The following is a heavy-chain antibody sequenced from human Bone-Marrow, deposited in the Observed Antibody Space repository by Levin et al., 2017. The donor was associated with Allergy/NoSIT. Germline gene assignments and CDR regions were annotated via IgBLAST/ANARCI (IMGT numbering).Heavy chain of an antibody. V-gene: IGHV3-30*04. CDR3: ASRVKWVGEPDDAFDV. CDR1: GFSFNTHA. D-gene: IGHD3-10*01. J-gene: IGHJ3*01. Sequence: GESLKISCAASGFSFNTHAMHWVRQAPGKGLEWVAVISYDLSNRFYAESVKGRFTISRDNSKKTVYLQMTSLRAEDAGVYYCASRVKWVGEPDDAFDVWGQGTTVAVSS. CDR2: ISYDLSNR.